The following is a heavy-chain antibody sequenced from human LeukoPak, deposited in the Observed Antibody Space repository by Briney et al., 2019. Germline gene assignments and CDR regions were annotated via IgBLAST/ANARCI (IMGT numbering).Heavy chain of an antibody. J-gene: IGHJ4*02. CDR2: ISYDGSNK. D-gene: IGHD4-17*01. Sequence: GGSLRLSCAASGFTFSNYGMHWVRQAPGKGLEWVAVISYDGSNKYYADSVKGRFTISRDNSKNTLYLQMNSLRAEDTAVYYCAKVGHRYGDYSRGWGQGTLVTVSS. CDR1: GFTFSNYG. CDR3: AKVGHRYGDYSRG. V-gene: IGHV3-30*18.